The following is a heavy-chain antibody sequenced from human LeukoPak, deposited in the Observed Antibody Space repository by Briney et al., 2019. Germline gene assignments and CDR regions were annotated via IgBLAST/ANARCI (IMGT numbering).Heavy chain of an antibody. D-gene: IGHD5-12*01. CDR2: INPNSGGT. J-gene: IGHJ4*02. V-gene: IGHV1-2*02. Sequence: ASVKVSCKASGYTFTGYYMHWVRQAPGQGPEWMGWINPNSGGTNYAQKFQGRVTMTRDTSISTAYMELSRLRSDDTAVYYCARDFHGTNIVARQDRDYWGQGTLVTVSS. CDR1: GYTFTGYY. CDR3: ARDFHGTNIVARQDRDY.